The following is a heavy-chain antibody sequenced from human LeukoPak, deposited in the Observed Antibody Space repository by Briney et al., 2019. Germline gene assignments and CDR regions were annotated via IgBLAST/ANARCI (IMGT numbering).Heavy chain of an antibody. CDR2: ISAGGGST. CDR3: AKGESRRPASPLGY. D-gene: IGHD3-16*01. CDR1: GFTFSSYA. J-gene: IGHJ4*02. V-gene: IGHV3-23*01. Sequence: GGSLRLSCAASGFTFSSYAMSWVRQAPGKGLEWVSTISAGGGSTYIADSVKGRVTISRDNSKNTLYLQMNSLRAEDTAVYYCAKGESRRPASPLGYWGQGTLVTVSS.